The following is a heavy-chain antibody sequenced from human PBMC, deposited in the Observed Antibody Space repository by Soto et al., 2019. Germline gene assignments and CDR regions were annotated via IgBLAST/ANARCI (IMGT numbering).Heavy chain of an antibody. CDR1: GDTFSSYA. CDR2: IIPVHRRT. CDR3: TRREYNDYIWDKYGMDV. J-gene: IGHJ6*02. Sequence: QEQLVQSGAEVKKPGSSVKVSCKASGDTFSSYAISWVRQAPGQGLEWMGGIIPVHRRTHYAQKFQGRVAITADESTSTVYMELHSLTSEDTAMYYCTRREYNDYIWDKYGMDVWGLGTTVTVSS. D-gene: IGHD3-16*01. V-gene: IGHV1-69*01.